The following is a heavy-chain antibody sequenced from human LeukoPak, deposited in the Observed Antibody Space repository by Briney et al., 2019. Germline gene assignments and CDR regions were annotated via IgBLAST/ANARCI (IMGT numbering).Heavy chain of an antibody. Sequence: SDTLSLTCTVSGGSISSYYWSWTRQPPGKGLEWIGYIHYTGSTNYNPSLMSRVTISVATSKNQFSLQLSSVTAADTAVYFCARSLFSYYYDSSAYFPFDYWGQGSLVTVSS. CDR3: ARSLFSYYYDSSAYFPFDY. CDR1: GGSISSYY. CDR2: IHYTGST. V-gene: IGHV4-59*07. D-gene: IGHD3-22*01. J-gene: IGHJ4*02.